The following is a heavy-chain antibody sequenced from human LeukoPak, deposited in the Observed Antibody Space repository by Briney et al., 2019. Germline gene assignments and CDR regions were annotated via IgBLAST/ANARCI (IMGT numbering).Heavy chain of an antibody. V-gene: IGHV3-74*01. CDR2: INSDGSST. Sequence: GGSLRLSCAASGFTFSSYWMHWVRQAPGKGLVWVSRINSDGSSTSYADSVKGRFTISRDNAKDTLYLQMNSLRAEDTAVYYCARDPGCSSTSCYHNWFDPWGQGTLVTVSS. J-gene: IGHJ5*02. CDR1: GFTFSSYW. CDR3: ARDPGCSSTSCYHNWFDP. D-gene: IGHD2-2*01.